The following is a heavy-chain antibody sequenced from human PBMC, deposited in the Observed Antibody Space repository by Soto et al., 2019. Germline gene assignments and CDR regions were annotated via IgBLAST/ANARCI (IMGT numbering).Heavy chain of an antibody. D-gene: IGHD5-18*01. CDR3: ARHGYSYGGGDFDS. CDR1: GFTVSSNY. J-gene: IGHJ4*02. V-gene: IGHV3-66*04. Sequence: EVQLVESGGGLVQPGGSLRLSCAASGFTVSSNYMSWVRQAPGKGLEWGSVIYSGGSAYYADSVKGRFTISRANSKNTLYLQMNGLRAEDTAVYYCARHGYSYGGGDFDSWGQGTLVTVSS. CDR2: IYSGGSA.